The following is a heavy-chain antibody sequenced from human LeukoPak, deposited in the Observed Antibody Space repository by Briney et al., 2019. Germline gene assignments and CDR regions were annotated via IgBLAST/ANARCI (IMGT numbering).Heavy chain of an antibody. J-gene: IGHJ3*02. CDR1: GGSISSGDYY. Sequence: KASETLSLTCTVSGGSISSGDYYWSWIRQPPGKGLEWIGYIYYSGSTYYNPSLKSRVTISVDTSKNQFSLKLSSVTAADTAVYYCAGGELEDSGYEGAFDIWGQGTMVTVSS. CDR2: IYYSGST. D-gene: IGHD5-12*01. CDR3: AGGELEDSGYEGAFDI. V-gene: IGHV4-30-4*01.